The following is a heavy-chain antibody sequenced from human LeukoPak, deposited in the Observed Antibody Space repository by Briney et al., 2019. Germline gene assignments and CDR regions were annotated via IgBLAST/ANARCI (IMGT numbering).Heavy chain of an antibody. D-gene: IGHD1-26*01. Sequence: GGSLRLSCAASGFNFRSYGMHWVRHTPGKGLEWVAFIQYDGSTKVYADSVKGRVTISRDNSKNTVHLQMNSLKAEDTAVYYCAKVVGATTRGYFDYWGQGTLVTVSS. J-gene: IGHJ4*02. V-gene: IGHV3-30*02. CDR1: GFNFRSYG. CDR3: AKVVGATTRGYFDY. CDR2: IQYDGSTK.